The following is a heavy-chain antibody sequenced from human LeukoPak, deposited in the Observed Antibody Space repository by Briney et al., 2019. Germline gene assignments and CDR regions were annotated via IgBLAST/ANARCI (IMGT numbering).Heavy chain of an antibody. CDR3: ASKQGDY. J-gene: IGHJ4*02. V-gene: IGHV3-7*01. CDR2: INPDGSGK. CDR1: GFTFNSYW. Sequence: GGSPRLSCAASGFTFNSYWMIWVRQAPGKGLEWVANINPDGSGKYYVDSVKGRFTISRGNAKKSLYLQMNSLRAEDTAVYYCASKQGDYWGQGTLVTVSS.